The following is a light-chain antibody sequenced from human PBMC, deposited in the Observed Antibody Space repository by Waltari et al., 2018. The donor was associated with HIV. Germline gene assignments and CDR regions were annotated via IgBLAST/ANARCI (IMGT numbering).Light chain of an antibody. Sequence: QSVLTQPPSASGTPGQRVNISCSGGSSNIGSNPVNWYRQFPGEAPKLLIYTNIRRPSGVPDRVSGSKSGTSASLAISGLQSEDEADFYCAVWDDSLRSVLFGGGTRLTVL. CDR3: AVWDDSLRSVL. V-gene: IGLV1-44*01. CDR2: TNI. J-gene: IGLJ3*02. CDR1: SSNIGSNP.